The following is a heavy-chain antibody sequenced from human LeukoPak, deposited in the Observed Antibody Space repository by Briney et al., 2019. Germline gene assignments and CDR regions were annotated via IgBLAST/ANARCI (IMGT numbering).Heavy chain of an antibody. CDR1: GGSFSGYY. CDR3: ARVGFSSSWYVSYWFDP. CDR2: INHSGST. Sequence: SETLSLTCAVYGGSFSGYYWSWIRQPPGKGLEWIGEINHSGSTNYNPSLKSRVTISVDTSKNQFSLKLSSVTAADTAVYYCARVGFSSSWYVSYWFDPWGQGTLVTVSS. J-gene: IGHJ5*02. V-gene: IGHV4-34*01. D-gene: IGHD6-13*01.